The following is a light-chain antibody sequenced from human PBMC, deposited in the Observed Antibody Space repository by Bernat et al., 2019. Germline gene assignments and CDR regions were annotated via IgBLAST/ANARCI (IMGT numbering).Light chain of an antibody. J-gene: IGKJ5*01. CDR3: QHYGPSPELN. V-gene: IGKV3-20*01. CDR1: QNVLSAS. Sequence: IVLTQSPGTLSLSPGETATLSCRAGQNVLSASIAWYQHRPGQPPRLLIYATSTWAAGTPARFSGRGLGTDFTLTISSMEPEDFAVYYCQHYGPSPELNFGQGPRLEIK. CDR2: ATS.